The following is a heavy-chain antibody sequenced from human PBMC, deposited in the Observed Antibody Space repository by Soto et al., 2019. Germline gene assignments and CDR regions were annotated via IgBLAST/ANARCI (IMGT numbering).Heavy chain of an antibody. CDR2: IRASGADT. D-gene: IGHD4-17*01. V-gene: IGHV3-23*01. CDR3: TKGIYGGPDY. J-gene: IGHJ4*02. CDR1: GFTFRNYA. Sequence: EVQLLESGGGLVQPGGSLRLSCEASGFTFRNYAMSWVRQDPGKGLEWVSGIRASGADTYYADSVRGRFTISRDNSRNTMYLQMNSLRPEDTAVYYCTKGIYGGPDYWCQGTLVTVSS.